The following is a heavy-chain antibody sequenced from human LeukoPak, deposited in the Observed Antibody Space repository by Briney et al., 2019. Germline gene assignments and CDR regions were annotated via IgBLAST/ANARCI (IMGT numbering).Heavy chain of an antibody. V-gene: IGHV4-4*07. CDR2: IYTSGST. J-gene: IGHJ4*02. Sequence: SETLSLTFTVSGGSISSYYWSWIRQPAGKGLEWIGRIYTSGSTNYNPSLKSRVTMSVDTSKNQLSLKLSSVTAADTAVYYCARRQLLYFFDLWGRGTLVTVSS. D-gene: IGHD1-1*01. CDR1: GGSISSYY. CDR3: ARRQLLYFFDL.